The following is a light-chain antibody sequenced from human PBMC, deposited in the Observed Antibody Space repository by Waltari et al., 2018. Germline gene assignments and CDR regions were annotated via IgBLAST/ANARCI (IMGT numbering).Light chain of an antibody. V-gene: IGLV2-14*03. CDR2: DVS. CDR1: SSDVGGYNY. Sequence: QSALTQPASVSGSPGQSITISCTGTSSDVGGYNYVSWYQQHPGKAPKLMIYDVSNRPSGVSNRFSGSNSGNTATLTISGTQGMDEADYYCLAWDSSTAWVFGGGTKLTVL. J-gene: IGLJ3*02. CDR3: LAWDSSTAWV.